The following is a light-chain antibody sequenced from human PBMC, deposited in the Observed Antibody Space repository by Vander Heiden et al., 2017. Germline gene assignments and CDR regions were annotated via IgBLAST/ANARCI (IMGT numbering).Light chain of an antibody. V-gene: IGLV1-51*01. CDR3: EAWDSSRGAGVV. CDR1: RTNIGSKS. CDR2: DDN. Sequence: QSVPPQPPPVSAPPGQQETDTSSGRRTNIGSKSVSWYQQLPGPAPRLLVYDDNERPSGIPDRFSGSKSGTTATLSITRLEAGDEADYYCEAWDSSRGAGVVFGGGTKLTVL. J-gene: IGLJ2*01.